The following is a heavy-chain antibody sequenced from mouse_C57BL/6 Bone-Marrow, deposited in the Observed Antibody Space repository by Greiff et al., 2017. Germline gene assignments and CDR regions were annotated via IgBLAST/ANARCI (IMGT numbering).Heavy chain of an antibody. D-gene: IGHD1-1*01. CDR3: ARPGYYGSDLYFDV. J-gene: IGHJ1*03. CDR2: IYWDDDK. V-gene: IGHV8-12*01. Sequence: QVTLKVSGPGILQSSQTLSLTCSFSGFSLSTSGMGVSWIRQPSGMGLEWLAHIYWDDDKRYNPFLKSRLTTSKDTSSNQVFLKITSVDTADTATYYCARPGYYGSDLYFDVWGTGTTVTVSS. CDR1: GFSLSTSGMG.